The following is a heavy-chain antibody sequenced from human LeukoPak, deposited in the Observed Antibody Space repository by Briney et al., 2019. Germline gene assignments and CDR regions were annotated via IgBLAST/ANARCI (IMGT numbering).Heavy chain of an antibody. D-gene: IGHD3-10*01. Sequence: GAAVKVSCSASGYTFTSYGITWVRQAPGQGLELVGGMNPNSGNTGYSQEVQVRGTMTRNTAISTAYMELRRLRSEAAAVDYCASGLDGSGSRDHYWGQGTMVTVSS. V-gene: IGHV1-8*01. J-gene: IGHJ4*02. CDR3: ASGLDGSGSRDHY. CDR1: GYTFTSYG. CDR2: MNPNSGNT.